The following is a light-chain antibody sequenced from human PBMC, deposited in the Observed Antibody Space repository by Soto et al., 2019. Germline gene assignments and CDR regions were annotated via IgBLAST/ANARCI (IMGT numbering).Light chain of an antibody. CDR1: QGIGSF. CDR3: QQFNSYPPT. J-gene: IGKJ1*01. CDR2: SAS. Sequence: DIQLTQSPSFLSASVGDRVTITCRASQGIGSFLAWYQQKPGKAPRLLIYSASTLQSRVSFRFSGSGSGTEFTLTISSLQSEDFATYYCQQFNSYPPTFGQGTKVEIK. V-gene: IGKV1-9*01.